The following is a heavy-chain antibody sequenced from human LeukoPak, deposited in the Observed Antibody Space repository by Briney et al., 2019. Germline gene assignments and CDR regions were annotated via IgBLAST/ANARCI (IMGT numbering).Heavy chain of an antibody. CDR2: ISGSGGST. CDR3: ARKLWHRNDC. Sequence: GGSLRLSCAASGFTFGSYAMNWVRQAPGKGLEWVSAISGSGGSTYYADSVKGRFTISRDNSKNTLYLQMNSLRAEDTAVYYCARKLWHRNDCWGQGTLVTVSS. CDR1: GFTFGSYA. J-gene: IGHJ4*02. V-gene: IGHV3-23*01. D-gene: IGHD3-16*01.